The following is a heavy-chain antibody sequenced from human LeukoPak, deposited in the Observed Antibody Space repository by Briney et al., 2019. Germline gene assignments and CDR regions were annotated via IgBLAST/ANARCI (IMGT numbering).Heavy chain of an antibody. CDR2: IYSGGST. CDR3: ARVLFRFFAYDS. CDR1: GFTVSSNY. V-gene: IGHV3-53*01. Sequence: GGSLRLSCAASGFTVSSNYMSWVRQAPGKGLEWVSVIYSGGSTSYADSVKGRFTISRDSSKNTLYLQMNSLRAVDTAVYFCARVLFRFFAYDSWGQGILVTVSS. J-gene: IGHJ5*01.